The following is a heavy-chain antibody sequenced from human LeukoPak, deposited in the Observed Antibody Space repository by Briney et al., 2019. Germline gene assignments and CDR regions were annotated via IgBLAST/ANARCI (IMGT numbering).Heavy chain of an antibody. D-gene: IGHD3-16*01. V-gene: IGHV4-59*01. Sequence: SETLSLTCTVSGGSISSYYWSWIRQPPGKGLEWIGYIYYSGSTNYNPSLKSRVTISVDTSKNQFSLKLSSVTAADTAVYYCARDNRGYDYWGQGTLVTVSS. CDR2: IYYSGST. CDR1: GGSISSYY. CDR3: ARDNRGYDY. J-gene: IGHJ4*02.